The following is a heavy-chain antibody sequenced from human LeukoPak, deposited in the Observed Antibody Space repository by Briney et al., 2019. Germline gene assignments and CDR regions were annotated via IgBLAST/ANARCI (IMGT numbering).Heavy chain of an antibody. CDR1: GFTFSSYS. V-gene: IGHV3-21*01. D-gene: IGHD2-2*01. CDR3: ARDGGYCSSTSCLAEYDY. CDR2: ISSSSSYI. Sequence: GGSLRLSCAASGFTFSSYSMNWVRQAPGKRLEGVSSISSSSSYIYYADSVKGRFTISRDNAKNSLYLQMNSLRAEDTAVYYCARDGGYCSSTSCLAEYDYWGQGTLVTVSS. J-gene: IGHJ4*02.